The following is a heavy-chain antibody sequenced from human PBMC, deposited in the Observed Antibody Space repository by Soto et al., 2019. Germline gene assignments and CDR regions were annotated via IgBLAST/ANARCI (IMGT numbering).Heavy chain of an antibody. CDR1: GFTFSSYA. J-gene: IGHJ5*01. D-gene: IGHD4-4*01. V-gene: IGHV3-23*01. CDR2: ISDSGGTT. Sequence: GGSLRLSCAASGFTFSSYAMNWVRQAPGKGLEWVSGISDSGGTTYYADSVKGRFTISRDNSKNTLFLQMNSLRTEDTAVYFCASPDRDDYNYDSWGQGPLVTAPQ. CDR3: ASPDRDDYNYDS.